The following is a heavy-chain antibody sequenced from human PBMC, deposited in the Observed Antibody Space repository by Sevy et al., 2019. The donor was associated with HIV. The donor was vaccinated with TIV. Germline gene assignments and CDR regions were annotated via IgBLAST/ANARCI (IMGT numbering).Heavy chain of an antibody. V-gene: IGHV4-31*03. D-gene: IGHD3-9*01. CDR3: ARFPGLVRGENWFDP. CDR1: GGSISSGGYY. J-gene: IGHJ5*02. CDR2: IYYSGST. Sequence: SETLSLTCTVSGGSISSGGYYWSWIRQHPGKGLEWIGYIYYSGSTYYNPSLKSRVTISVDTSKNQFSLKLSSVTAADTAVYYCARFPGLVRGENWFDPWGQGTLVTVSS.